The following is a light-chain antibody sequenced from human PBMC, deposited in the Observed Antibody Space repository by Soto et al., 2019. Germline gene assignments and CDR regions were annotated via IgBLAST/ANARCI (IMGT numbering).Light chain of an antibody. J-gene: IGLJ1*01. V-gene: IGLV2-8*01. CDR1: SSDVGGYNY. CDR3: SSYAGSSNV. CDR2: EGN. Sequence: QSVLTQPPSASGSRGQSVGISCTGNSSDVGGYNYVSWYQQHPGKAPKTMIYEGNERPSGVPDRFSGSKSGNTASLAVSGRQAEDEADYYCSSYAGSSNVFGTGTKLTVL.